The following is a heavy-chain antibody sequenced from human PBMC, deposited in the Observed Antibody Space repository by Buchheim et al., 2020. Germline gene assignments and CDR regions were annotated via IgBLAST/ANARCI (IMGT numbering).Heavy chain of an antibody. Sequence: QVQLQESGPGLVKPSQTLSLTCTVSGGSISSGDYYWSWIRQPPGKGLEWIGYIYYSGSTYYNPTLKSRVTISVDTSKNQFSLKLSSVTAADTAVYYCARSENYYDSSGYSNWFDPWGQGTL. CDR2: IYYSGST. CDR3: ARSENYYDSSGYSNWFDP. CDR1: GGSISSGDYY. J-gene: IGHJ5*02. V-gene: IGHV4-30-4*01. D-gene: IGHD3-22*01.